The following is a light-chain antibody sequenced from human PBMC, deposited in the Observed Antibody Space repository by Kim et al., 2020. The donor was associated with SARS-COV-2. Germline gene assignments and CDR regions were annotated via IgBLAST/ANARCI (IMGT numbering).Light chain of an antibody. CDR1: TLPKQY. Sequence: SYELTQPPSVSVSPGQTARITCSGDTLPKQYACWYQQKPGQAPVLVIYKDSERPSGIPERFSGSSSGTTVTLTISGDQAEDEADYYCESADSSGTRVFGGGTQLTVL. CDR3: ESADSSGTRV. V-gene: IGLV3-25*03. CDR2: KDS. J-gene: IGLJ3*02.